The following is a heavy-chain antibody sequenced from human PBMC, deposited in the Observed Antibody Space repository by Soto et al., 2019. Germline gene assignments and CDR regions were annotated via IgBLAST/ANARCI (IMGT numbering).Heavy chain of an antibody. J-gene: IGHJ4*02. V-gene: IGHV4-59*01. CDR2: IYYSGST. CDR3: ARGHSSGYLLGY. CDR1: GGSISSYY. Sequence: PSETLSLTCTVSGGSISSYYWSWIRQPPGKGLEWIGYIYYSGSTNYNPSLKSRVTISVDTSKNQFSLKLSSVTAADTAVYYCARGHSSGYLLGYWGQGTLVTVS. D-gene: IGHD3-22*01.